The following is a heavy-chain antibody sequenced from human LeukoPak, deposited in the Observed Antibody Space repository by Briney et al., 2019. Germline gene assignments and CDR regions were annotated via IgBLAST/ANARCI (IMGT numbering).Heavy chain of an antibody. J-gene: IGHJ5*02. D-gene: IGHD2-2*01. Sequence: PSETLSLTCAVYGGSFSGYYWSWIRQPPGKGLEWIGEINHSGSTNYNPSLKSRVTISVDTSKNQFSLKLTSVTAADTAVYYCASRSSTYAYNWFDPWGQGTLVTVSS. CDR3: ASRSSTYAYNWFDP. V-gene: IGHV4-34*01. CDR2: INHSGST. CDR1: GGSFSGYY.